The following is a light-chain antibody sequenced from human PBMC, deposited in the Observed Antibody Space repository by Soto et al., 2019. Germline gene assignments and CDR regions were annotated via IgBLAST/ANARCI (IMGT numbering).Light chain of an antibody. Sequence: EIVLTQSPGTLSLSPGERATLSCRASQSVSSSHLAWYQQKPGQAPRLLIYGASRRATGIPDRFSGGGSGTDFTLTISRLEPEDFAVYYCQQYGTSRTFGQGTKVEIK. CDR2: GAS. CDR1: QSVSSSH. V-gene: IGKV3-20*01. J-gene: IGKJ1*01. CDR3: QQYGTSRT.